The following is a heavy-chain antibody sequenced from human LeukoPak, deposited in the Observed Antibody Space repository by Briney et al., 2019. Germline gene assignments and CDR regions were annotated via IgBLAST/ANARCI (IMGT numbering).Heavy chain of an antibody. CDR2: IRSDGSNK. J-gene: IGHJ5*02. D-gene: IGHD3-10*01. CDR3: ARARRSGGITMIRGVKDRGWFDP. V-gene: IGHV3-30*02. CDR1: GFTFSYYG. Sequence: PGGSLRLSCAASGFTFSYYGIHWVRQAPGKGLDWVAFIRSDGSNKYYADSVKGRFTISRDNSKNTLYLELHSLRTEDTAVYYCARARRSGGITMIRGVKDRGWFDPWGQGTLVTVSS.